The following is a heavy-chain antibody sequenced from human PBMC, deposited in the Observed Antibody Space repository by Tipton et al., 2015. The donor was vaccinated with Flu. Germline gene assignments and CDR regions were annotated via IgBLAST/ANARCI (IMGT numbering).Heavy chain of an antibody. Sequence: TLSLTCAVYGGSFSGYYWSWIRQPPGKGLEWIGEINHSGSTNYNPSLKSRVTISVDTSKNQFSLKLSSVTAADTAVYYCARLRYSSGGAHWGQGTLVTVSS. CDR1: GGSFSGYY. D-gene: IGHD6-19*01. CDR2: INHSGST. CDR3: ARLRYSSGGAH. J-gene: IGHJ4*02. V-gene: IGHV4-34*01.